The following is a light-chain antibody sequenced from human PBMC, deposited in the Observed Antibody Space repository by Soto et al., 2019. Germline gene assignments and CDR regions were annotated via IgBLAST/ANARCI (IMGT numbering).Light chain of an antibody. CDR1: SGSVASNH. V-gene: IGLV6-57*04. J-gene: IGLJ3*02. CDR2: ENN. Sequence: NFMLTQPHSVSESPGKTVTISCTRSSGSVASNHVQWYQQRPGSAPTTLIYENNQRPSGVPDRFSGSVDSSSNSASLTISGLKSEDEADYYCQSYDSNNVVFGAGTKLTVL. CDR3: QSYDSNNVV.